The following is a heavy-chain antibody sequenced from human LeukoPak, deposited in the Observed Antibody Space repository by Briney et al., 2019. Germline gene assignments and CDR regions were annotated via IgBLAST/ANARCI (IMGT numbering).Heavy chain of an antibody. D-gene: IGHD5-12*01. Sequence: PGGSLRLSCTASGFTFSIYWMSWVRQAPGKGLGWVASIKEDGSEEHYVDSVKGRFTISRDNARNSVHVQMNSLRAEDTAVYYCARGYLPNHVDIVATVFDYWGQGTLVTVSS. J-gene: IGHJ4*02. CDR1: GFTFSIYW. V-gene: IGHV3-7*01. CDR2: IKEDGSEE. CDR3: ARGYLPNHVDIVATVFDY.